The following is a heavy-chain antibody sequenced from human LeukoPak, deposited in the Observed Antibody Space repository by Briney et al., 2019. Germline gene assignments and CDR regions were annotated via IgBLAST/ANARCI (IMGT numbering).Heavy chain of an antibody. CDR2: MKEDGTEK. V-gene: IGHV3-7*01. CDR1: GFTFSWST. Sequence: GGSLRLSCVVSGFTFSWSTMTWVRQAPGKGPEWVAKMKEDGTEKHYVDSVKGRFTISRDSAKNSLYLQMNSLRVEDTAVYYCATGGAPGGRFENWGQGTLVTVSS. D-gene: IGHD3-16*01. CDR3: ATGGAPGGRFEN. J-gene: IGHJ4*02.